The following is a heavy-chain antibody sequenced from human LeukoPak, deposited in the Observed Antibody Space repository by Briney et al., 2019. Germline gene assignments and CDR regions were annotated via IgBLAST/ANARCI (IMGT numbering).Heavy chain of an antibody. V-gene: IGHV4-59*01. J-gene: IGHJ4*02. CDR2: IYYSGST. CDR3: ARGVRGSYVWGSYRQNYYFDY. Sequence: SETLSLTCTVSGGSISSYYWSWIRQPPGKGLEWIGYIYYSGSTNYNPSLKSRVTISVDTSKNQFSLKLSSVTAADTAVYYCARGVRGSYVWGSYRQNYYFDYWGQGTLVTVSS. D-gene: IGHD3-16*02. CDR1: GGSISSYY.